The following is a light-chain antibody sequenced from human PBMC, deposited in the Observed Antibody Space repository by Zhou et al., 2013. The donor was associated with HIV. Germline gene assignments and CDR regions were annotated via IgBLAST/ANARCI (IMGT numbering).Light chain of an antibody. CDR2: DVS. Sequence: AIQLTQSPSSLSASVGDRVTITCRASQGISSALAWYQQKPGKTPKLLIYDVSILGSEVPSRFIGAVSGTDFTLTISSLQPEDTATYYCQQYDGLPFTFGPGTKVDVK. CDR1: QGISSA. J-gene: IGKJ3*01. V-gene: IGKV1-13*02. CDR3: QQYDGLPFT.